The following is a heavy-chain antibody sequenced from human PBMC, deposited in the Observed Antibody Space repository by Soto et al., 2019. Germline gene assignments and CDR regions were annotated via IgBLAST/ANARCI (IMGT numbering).Heavy chain of an antibody. CDR1: GGSISSGGYY. CDR2: IYYRGST. V-gene: IGHV4-31*03. CDR3: ARGVTMVRGVIHTPYFDY. Sequence: QVQLQESGPGLVKPSQTLSLTCTVSGGSISSGGYYWSWIRQHPGKGLEWIGYIYYRGSTYYNPSLKSRVTIAVDTSKHQFSLKLSSVTAADTAVYYCARGVTMVRGVIHTPYFDYWGQGTLVTVSS. D-gene: IGHD3-10*01. J-gene: IGHJ4*02.